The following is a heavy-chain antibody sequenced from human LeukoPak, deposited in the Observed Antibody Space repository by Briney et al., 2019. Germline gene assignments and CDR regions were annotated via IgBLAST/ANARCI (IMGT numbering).Heavy chain of an antibody. V-gene: IGHV3-48*02. CDR3: ARDYHHGSGSWNLDY. Sequence: GGSLRLSCAASGFTFSSYSMNWVRQAPGKGLEWVSYTSSSSSTIYYADSVKGRSTISRDNAENSLYLQMNSLRDEDTAMYYCARDYHHGSGSWNLDYWGQGTLVTVSS. CDR1: GFTFSSYS. CDR2: TSSSSSTI. D-gene: IGHD3-10*01. J-gene: IGHJ4*02.